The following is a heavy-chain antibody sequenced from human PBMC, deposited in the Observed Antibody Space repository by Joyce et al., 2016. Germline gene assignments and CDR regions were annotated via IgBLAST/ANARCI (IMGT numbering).Heavy chain of an antibody. CDR1: GGSFSTYS. Sequence: QVQLVQSGAAVKKPGSSVKVSCKASGGSFSTYSINWVRQGPGQGLEGMGGIIPICVKANYAQKFQGRVTITADESTSTAYMEVSSLSSDDTAVYYCARRSAVTTKMYFDYWGQGTLVTVSS. J-gene: IGHJ4*02. CDR3: ARRSAVTTKMYFDY. CDR2: IIPICVKA. V-gene: IGHV1-69*01. D-gene: IGHD4-17*01.